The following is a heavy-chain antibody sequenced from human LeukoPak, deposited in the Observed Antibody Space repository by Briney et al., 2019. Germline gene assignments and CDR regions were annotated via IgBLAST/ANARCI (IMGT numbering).Heavy chain of an antibody. D-gene: IGHD6-13*01. V-gene: IGHV4-59*12. Sequence: SGPGLVKPSETLSLTCSVSGASISRYYWSWIRQPPGKGLEWIGYFHHSGNTNYSPSLSSRITMSVDASKNQFSLRLNSVTAADTAIYCCARRAAALDSWGQGTLVTVSS. J-gene: IGHJ4*02. CDR3: ARRAAALDS. CDR1: GASISRYY. CDR2: FHHSGNT.